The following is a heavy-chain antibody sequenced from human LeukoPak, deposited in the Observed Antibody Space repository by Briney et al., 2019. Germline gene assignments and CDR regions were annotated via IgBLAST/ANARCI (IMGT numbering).Heavy chain of an antibody. D-gene: IGHD3-10*01. CDR3: AKELLWFGAPGFFDI. CDR2: IGGSDGRT. J-gene: IGHJ3*02. Sequence: GGSLRLSCAASGFTFSTYAMSWARQAPGKGLEWVSLIGGSDGRTRYADSVKGRFTISRDNSKNTLYLQMNSLRAEDTAVYYCAKELLWFGAPGFFDIWGQGTMVTVSS. CDR1: GFTFSTYA. V-gene: IGHV3-23*01.